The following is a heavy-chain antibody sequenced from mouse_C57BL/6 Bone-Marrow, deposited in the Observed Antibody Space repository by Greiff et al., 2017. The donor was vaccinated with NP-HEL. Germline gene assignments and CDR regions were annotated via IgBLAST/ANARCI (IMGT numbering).Heavy chain of an antibody. D-gene: IGHD2-5*01. Sequence: VQLQQSGPELVKPGASVKISCKASGYSFTGYYMNWVKQSPEKSLEWIGEINPSTGGTTYNKKFKAKATLTVDKSSSTAYMQLKSLTSEDSAVYYCASPYSNSWFAYWGQGTLVTVSA. V-gene: IGHV1-42*01. CDR3: ASPYSNSWFAY. J-gene: IGHJ3*01. CDR2: INPSTGGT. CDR1: GYSFTGYY.